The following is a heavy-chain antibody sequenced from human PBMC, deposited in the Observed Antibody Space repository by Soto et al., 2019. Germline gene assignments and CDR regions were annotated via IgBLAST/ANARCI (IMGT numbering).Heavy chain of an antibody. Sequence: SETLSLTCAVFGGSISSGGYSWSWIRQPPGKGLEWIGYIYHSGSTYYNPSLKSRVTISVDRSKNQFSLKLSSVTAADTAVYYCARVPTPWGQGTLVTVSS. CDR2: IYHSGST. V-gene: IGHV4-30-2*01. CDR3: ARVPTP. J-gene: IGHJ5*02. CDR1: GGSISSGGYS.